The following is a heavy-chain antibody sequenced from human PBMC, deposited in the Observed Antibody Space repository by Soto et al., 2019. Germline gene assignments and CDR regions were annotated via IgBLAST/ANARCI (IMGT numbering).Heavy chain of an antibody. CDR3: ARADYYDSSGFYYDC. CDR2: INPSGGST. V-gene: IGHV1-46*01. J-gene: IGHJ4*02. Sequence: GASVKVSCKASGYIFTSRYIRWVRQAPGQGLEWMGIINPSGGSTNYLQKFQGRITMTRDTSTSTVYMELSSLRSEDTAVYFCARADYYDSSGFYYDCWGQGSLVTVSS. D-gene: IGHD3-22*01. CDR1: GYIFTSRY.